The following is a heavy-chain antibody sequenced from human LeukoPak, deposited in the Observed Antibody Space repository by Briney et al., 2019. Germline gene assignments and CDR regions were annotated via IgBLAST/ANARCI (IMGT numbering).Heavy chain of an antibody. Sequence: SETLSLTCAVYGGPFSDYYWSWIRQPPGKGLEWIGEINHSGNTNYNPSLKSRVTISVDTSKNQFSLKLSSVTAADTAVYYCARDPYGSGSYYPNRFDPWGQGTLVTVSS. CDR3: ARDPYGSGSYYPNRFDP. CDR2: INHSGNT. V-gene: IGHV4-34*01. D-gene: IGHD3-10*01. J-gene: IGHJ5*02. CDR1: GGPFSDYY.